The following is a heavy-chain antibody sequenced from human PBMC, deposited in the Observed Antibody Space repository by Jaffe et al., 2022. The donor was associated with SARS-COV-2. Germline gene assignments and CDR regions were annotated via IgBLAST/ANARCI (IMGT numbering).Heavy chain of an antibody. D-gene: IGHD3-9*01. CDR3: ALASLPFYDILTGYYPYFST. Sequence: QITLKESGPTLVKPTQTLTLTCTYSEFSLKSGGVHVGWIRQPPGKALEWLALIYWDDDKRYSPSLKSRLTVTKDTSKNQVVLTMTNMDPVDTATYYCALASLPFYDILTGYYPYFSTWGQGILVTVSS. V-gene: IGHV2-5*02. CDR2: IYWDDDK. CDR1: EFSLKSGGVH. J-gene: IGHJ5*02.